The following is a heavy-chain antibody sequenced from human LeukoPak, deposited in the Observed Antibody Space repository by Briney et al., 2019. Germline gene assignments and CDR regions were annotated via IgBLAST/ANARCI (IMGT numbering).Heavy chain of an antibody. Sequence: SETLSLTCAVYGGSFSGYYWSWIRQPPGKGLEWIGEINHSGSTNYNPSLKSRVTISVDTSKNQFSLKLSSVTAADTAVYYCARHEDTAMGVDYWGQGTLVTVSS. CDR3: ARHEDTAMGVDY. CDR1: GGSFSGYY. V-gene: IGHV4-34*01. J-gene: IGHJ4*02. CDR2: INHSGST. D-gene: IGHD5-18*01.